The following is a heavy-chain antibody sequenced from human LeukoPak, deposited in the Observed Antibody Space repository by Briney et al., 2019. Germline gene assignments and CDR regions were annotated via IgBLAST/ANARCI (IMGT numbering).Heavy chain of an antibody. CDR3: ARHPGYYYHYMDV. J-gene: IGHJ6*03. CDR1: GFTFSSYG. V-gene: IGHV4-38-2*01. D-gene: IGHD1-1*01. Sequence: PGGSLRLSCAASGFTFSSYGMSWVRQAPGKGLEWIGSMYHSGSTYYNPSLKSRVTISVDTSKNQFSLKLSSVTAADTAVYYCARHPGYYYHYMDVWGKGTTVTISS. CDR2: MYHSGST.